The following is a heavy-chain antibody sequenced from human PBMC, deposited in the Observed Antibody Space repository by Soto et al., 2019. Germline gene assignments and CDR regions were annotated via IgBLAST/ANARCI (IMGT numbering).Heavy chain of an antibody. CDR1: GFSLSTSGVG. CDR2: IYWDDDK. J-gene: IGHJ1*01. CDR3: AHPFDSSSWYAEYFQH. D-gene: IGHD6-13*01. V-gene: IGHV2-5*02. Sequence: QITLKESGPTLVKPTQTLTLTCTFSGFSLSTSGVGVGWIRQPPGKALEWLALIYWDDDKRYSPSLKSRLTITKATSKNQVVLTMTNMDPVDTATYYCAHPFDSSSWYAEYFQHWGQGTLVTVSS.